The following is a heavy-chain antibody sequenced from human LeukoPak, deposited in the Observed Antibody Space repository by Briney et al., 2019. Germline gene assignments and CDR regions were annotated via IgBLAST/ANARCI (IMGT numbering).Heavy chain of an antibody. CDR2: IYYSGST. CDR1: GGSISSYY. V-gene: IGHV4-59*01. J-gene: IGHJ6*02. D-gene: IGHD4-17*01. Sequence: SETLSLTCTVSGGSISSYYWSWIRQPPGKGLEWSGYIYYSGSTNYNPSLKSRVTISVDTSKNQFFLKLSSVTAADTAVYYCARGTVATPYYYYGMNVWGPGTTVTVSS. CDR3: ARGTVATPYYYYGMNV.